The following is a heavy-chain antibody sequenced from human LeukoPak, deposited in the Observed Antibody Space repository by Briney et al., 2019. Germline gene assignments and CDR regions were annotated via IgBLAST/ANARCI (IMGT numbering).Heavy chain of an antibody. CDR1: GGSFSGYY. J-gene: IGHJ4*02. D-gene: IGHD3-3*01. Sequence: ASETLSLTCAVYGGSFSGYYWSRIRQPPGKGLEWIGEINHSGSTNYNPSLKSRVTISVDTSKNQFSLKLSSVTAADTAVYYCAREGQNYDFWSGYTSSHRPLDYWGQGTLVTVSS. CDR2: INHSGST. CDR3: AREGQNYDFWSGYTSSHRPLDY. V-gene: IGHV4-34*01.